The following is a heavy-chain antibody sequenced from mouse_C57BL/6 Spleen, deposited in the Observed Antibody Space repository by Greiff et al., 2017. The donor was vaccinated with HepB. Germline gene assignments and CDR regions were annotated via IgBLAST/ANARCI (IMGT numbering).Heavy chain of an antibody. D-gene: IGHD1-1*01. Sequence: EVKLEESGGGLVKPGGSLKLSCAASGFTFSSYAMSWVRQTPEKRLEWVATISDGGSYTYYPDNVKGRFTISRDNAKNNLYLQMSHLKSEDTAMYYCTRSPLLRYPDYWGQGTTLTVSS. J-gene: IGHJ2*01. CDR1: GFTFSSYA. CDR2: ISDGGSYT. CDR3: TRSPLLRYPDY. V-gene: IGHV5-4*03.